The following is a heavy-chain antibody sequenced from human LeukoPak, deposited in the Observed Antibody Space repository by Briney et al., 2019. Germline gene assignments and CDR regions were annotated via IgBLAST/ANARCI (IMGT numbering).Heavy chain of an antibody. CDR3: TTDAAYCGGDCSGY. D-gene: IGHD2-21*02. J-gene: IGHJ4*02. CDR1: GFTFSGAW. Sequence: GGSLRLSCAASGFTFSGAWMSWVRQAPGKGLEWVGRIKSNTHGGTTDYAAPVKGRFTISRDDSKNTLYLQMDSLKTEDTAVYYCTTDAAYCGGDCSGYWGQGTLVTVSS. V-gene: IGHV3-15*01. CDR2: IKSNTHGGTT.